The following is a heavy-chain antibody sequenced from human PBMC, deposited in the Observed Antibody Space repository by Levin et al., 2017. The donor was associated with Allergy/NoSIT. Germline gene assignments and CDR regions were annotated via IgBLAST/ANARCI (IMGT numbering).Heavy chain of an antibody. D-gene: IGHD4-17*01. V-gene: IGHV4-59*12. CDR1: GDSLNNYF. CDR3: ARGDYGDYGWFDS. Sequence: ESLKISCTVSGDSLNNYFWSWIRQPPGKGLEWIGYIYSSGGTNCNPPLKSRVTMSVDMTKNHFSLRLRSVTAADTAVYYCARGDYGDYGWFDSWGQGTLVTVSS. CDR2: IYSSGGT. J-gene: IGHJ5*01.